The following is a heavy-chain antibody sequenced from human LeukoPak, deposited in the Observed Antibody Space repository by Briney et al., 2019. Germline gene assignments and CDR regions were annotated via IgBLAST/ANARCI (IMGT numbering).Heavy chain of an antibody. CDR2: ISGSDGTT. Sequence: GGSLRLSCAASGFTFSSYAMSWVRQAPGKGLEWVSGISGSDGTTYYADSVKGRFTISRDNSKNTLYLQMNSLRAEDTTVYYCAKSNVEWEPTPFDYWGQGTLVTVSS. CDR3: AKSNVEWEPTPFDY. D-gene: IGHD1-26*01. V-gene: IGHV3-23*01. CDR1: GFTFSSYA. J-gene: IGHJ4*02.